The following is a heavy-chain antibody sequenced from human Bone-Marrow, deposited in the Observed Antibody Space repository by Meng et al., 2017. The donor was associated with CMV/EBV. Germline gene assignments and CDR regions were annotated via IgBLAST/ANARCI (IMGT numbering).Heavy chain of an antibody. CDR2: INHSGST. D-gene: IGHD3-10*01. CDR3: ARHTIALDP. V-gene: IGHV4-34*01. Sequence: GSLRLSCAVYGRSFSDYYWSWIRQPPGKGLEWIGEINHSGSTNYNPSLKSRVTISVDTSKNQFSLNLNSVTATDTAVYYCARHTIALDPWGQGTLVTLSS. CDR1: GRSFSDYY. J-gene: IGHJ5*02.